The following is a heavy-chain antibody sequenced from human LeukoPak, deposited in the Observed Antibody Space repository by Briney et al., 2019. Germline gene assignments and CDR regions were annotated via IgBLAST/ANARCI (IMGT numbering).Heavy chain of an antibody. CDR2: MNPNSGNT. V-gene: IGHV1-8*03. J-gene: IGHJ4*02. D-gene: IGHD4-17*01. Sequence: ASVTLSCKASGYSFTSYDINWVRQATGQGLEWMGWMNPNSGNTGYAQKFQGRVTITRNTSISTAYMELSSLRSEDTAVYYCARVYHGDYDLDYWGQGTLVTVSS. CDR3: ARVYHGDYDLDY. CDR1: GYSFTSYD.